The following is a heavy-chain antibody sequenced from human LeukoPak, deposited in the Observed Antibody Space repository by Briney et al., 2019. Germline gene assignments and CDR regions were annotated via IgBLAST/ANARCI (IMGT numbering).Heavy chain of an antibody. V-gene: IGHV4-34*01. CDR2: INHSGST. CDR3: ARDVYYGDYDRHWYFDL. Sequence: SETLSLTCAVYGGCFSGYYWSWIRQPPGKGLEWIGEINHSGSTNYNPSLKSRVTISVDTSKNQFSLKLSSVTAADTAVYYCARDVYYGDYDRHWYFDLWGRGTLVTVSS. CDR1: GGCFSGYY. J-gene: IGHJ2*01. D-gene: IGHD4-17*01.